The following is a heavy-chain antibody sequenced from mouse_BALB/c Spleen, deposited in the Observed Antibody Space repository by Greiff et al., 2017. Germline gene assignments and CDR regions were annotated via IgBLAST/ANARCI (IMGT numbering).Heavy chain of an antibody. V-gene: IGHV1-7*01. D-gene: IGHD2-3*01. CDR1: GYTFTSYW. Sequence: QVQLQQSGAELAKPGASVKMSCKASGYTFTSYWMHWVKQRPGQGLEWIGYINPSTGYTEYNQKFKDKATLTADKSSSTAYMQLSSLTSEDSAVYYCASDGYYGAMDYWGQGTSVTVSS. CDR3: ASDGYYGAMDY. CDR2: INPSTGYT. J-gene: IGHJ4*01.